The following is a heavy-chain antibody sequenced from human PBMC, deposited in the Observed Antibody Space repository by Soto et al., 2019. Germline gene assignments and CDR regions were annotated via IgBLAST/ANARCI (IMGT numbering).Heavy chain of an antibody. J-gene: IGHJ4*02. V-gene: IGHV1-69*13. CDR1: GGTFSSYA. Sequence: VASVKVSCKASGGTFSSYAISWVRQAPGQGLEWMGGIIPIFGTANYAQKFQGRVTITADESTSTAYMELSSLRSEDTAVYYCARYNWNDGPFDYWGQGTLVTVSS. D-gene: IGHD1-1*01. CDR3: ARYNWNDGPFDY. CDR2: IIPIFGTA.